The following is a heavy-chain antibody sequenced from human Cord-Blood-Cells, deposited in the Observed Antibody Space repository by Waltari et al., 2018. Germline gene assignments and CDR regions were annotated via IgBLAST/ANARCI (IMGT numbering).Heavy chain of an antibody. D-gene: IGHD5-18*01. CDR1: GVTFSSYG. Sequence: QVQLVESGGGVVQPGRSLRLTCAASGVTFSSYGMPWVRQAPGKGLEWVAVISYDGSNKYYADSVKGRFTISRDNSKNTLYLQMNSLRAEDTAVYYCANTARGYSYGYPDYWGQGTLVTVSS. J-gene: IGHJ4*02. V-gene: IGHV3-30*18. CDR3: ANTARGYSYGYPDY. CDR2: ISYDGSNK.